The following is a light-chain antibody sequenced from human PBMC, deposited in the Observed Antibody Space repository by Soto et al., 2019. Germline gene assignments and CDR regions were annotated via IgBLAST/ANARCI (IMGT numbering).Light chain of an antibody. Sequence: SYELTQPPSVSVSPGQTASITCSGDKMGDNYVCWDQQKPGQSPVLVIYQDAKRPSGIPERFSGSSSGNTATLTISGTQAMDEADYYCQAWHILTGTVFGGGTQLTVL. J-gene: IGLJ2*01. V-gene: IGLV3-1*01. CDR3: QAWHILTGTV. CDR1: KMGDNY. CDR2: QDA.